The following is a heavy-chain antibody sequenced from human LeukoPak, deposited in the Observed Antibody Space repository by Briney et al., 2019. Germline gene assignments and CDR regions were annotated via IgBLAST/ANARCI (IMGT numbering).Heavy chain of an antibody. Sequence: PSETLSLTCTVSGGSISGYYWSWIRQPPGKGLEWIGEINHSGSTNYNPSLKSRVTISVDTSKNQFSLKLSSVTAADTAVYYCARTGYYYDSSGYYRYFDYWGQGTLVTVSS. V-gene: IGHV4-34*01. CDR3: ARTGYYYDSSGYYRYFDY. CDR1: GGSISGYY. D-gene: IGHD3-22*01. J-gene: IGHJ4*02. CDR2: INHSGST.